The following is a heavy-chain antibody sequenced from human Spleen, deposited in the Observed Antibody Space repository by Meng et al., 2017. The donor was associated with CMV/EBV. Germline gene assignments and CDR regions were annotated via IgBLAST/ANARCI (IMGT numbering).Heavy chain of an antibody. CDR2: IRTKTNSYAT. CDR3: VRSHIVGRYGDFDI. CDR1: GFTFSGSA. J-gene: IGHJ3*02. Sequence: GESLKISCAASGFTFSGSAMHWVRQASGKGLEWVGRIRTKTNSYATAYAASVKGRFAISRDNLKNTLYVQMNSLGVEDTAMYYCVRSHIVGRYGDFDIWGQGTMVTVSS. D-gene: IGHD1-26*01. V-gene: IGHV3-73*01.